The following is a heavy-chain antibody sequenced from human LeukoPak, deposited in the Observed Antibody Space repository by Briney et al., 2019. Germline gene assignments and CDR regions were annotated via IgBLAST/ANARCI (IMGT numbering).Heavy chain of an antibody. Sequence: GGSLRLSCAVSGLTFNNYAMSWVRQAPGKGLEWVSGISGRGASKYYADSVKGRFTISRDNSKNTLYLQMNSLRAEDTAVCYCAKGVVVAPDVTPFDYWGQGTLVTVSS. V-gene: IGHV3-23*01. CDR1: GLTFNNYA. CDR2: ISGRGASK. CDR3: AKGVVVAPDVTPFDY. D-gene: IGHD2-2*01. J-gene: IGHJ4*02.